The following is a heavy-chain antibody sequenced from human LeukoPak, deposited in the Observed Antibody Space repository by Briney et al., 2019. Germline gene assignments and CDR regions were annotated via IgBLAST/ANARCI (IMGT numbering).Heavy chain of an antibody. CDR2: IYYSGST. D-gene: IGHD4-17*01. Sequence: SETLSLTCTVSGGSISSGGYYWSWIRQHPGRGLEWIGYIYYSGSTYYNPSLKSRVTISVDTSKNQFSLKLSSVTAADTAVYYCARDGSHDYGDYRGDWFDPWGQGTLVTVSS. V-gene: IGHV4-31*03. J-gene: IGHJ5*02. CDR3: ARDGSHDYGDYRGDWFDP. CDR1: GGSISSGGYY.